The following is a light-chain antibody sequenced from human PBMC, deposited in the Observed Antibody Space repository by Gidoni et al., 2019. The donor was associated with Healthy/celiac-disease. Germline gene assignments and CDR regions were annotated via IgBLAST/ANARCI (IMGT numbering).Light chain of an antibody. CDR1: QSVSSSY. CDR3: QQYSSTWT. Sequence: ETGLTQSPGTLSLSPGERATLSCRASQSVSSSYLAWYQQKPGQAPKLLIYGASSRATGIPDRFSGSGYGTDFTLTISRLQPEDFAVYYCQQYSSTWTFXHXTKVXIQ. J-gene: IGKJ1*01. CDR2: GAS. V-gene: IGKV3-20*01.